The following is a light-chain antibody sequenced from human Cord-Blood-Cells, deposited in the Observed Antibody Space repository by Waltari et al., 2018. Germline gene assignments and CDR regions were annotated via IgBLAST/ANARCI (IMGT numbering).Light chain of an antibody. CDR2: EGS. CDR3: CSYAGSSTWV. Sequence: QSALTQPASVSGSPGQSITISCTGTSSDVGGYNLVSWYQQHPGKAPKLMLYEGSKRPSGVSKRFSGSKSGNTASLTISGLQAEDEADYYCCSYAGSSTWVFGGGTKLTVL. J-gene: IGLJ3*02. V-gene: IGLV2-23*01. CDR1: SSDVGGYNL.